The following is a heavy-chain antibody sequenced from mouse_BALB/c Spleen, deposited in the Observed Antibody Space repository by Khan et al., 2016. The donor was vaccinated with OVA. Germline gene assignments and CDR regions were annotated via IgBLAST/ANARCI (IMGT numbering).Heavy chain of an antibody. J-gene: IGHJ2*01. Sequence: EVELVESGGGLVQPGGSLKLSCAASGFTFSSYGMSWVRQTPDKRLELVATINNNGGSTYYPDSVKGRFTISRDKSKKTLSLQMSSLKSENTSMYYCARMARTINWGQGTTLTVSS. V-gene: IGHV5-6-3*01. CDR3: ARMARTIN. CDR2: INNNGGST. CDR1: GFTFSSYG.